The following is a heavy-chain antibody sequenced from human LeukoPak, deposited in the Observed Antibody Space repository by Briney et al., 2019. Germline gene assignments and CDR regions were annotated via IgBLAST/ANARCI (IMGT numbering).Heavy chain of an antibody. Sequence: GASVKVSCKVSGYTLTELSMHWVRQAPGKGLEWMGGFDPEDGETIYAQKFQGRVTMTEDTSTDTAYMELSSLRSEDTAVYYCATSLGGLRLGEFDYWSQGTLVTVSS. CDR2: FDPEDGET. CDR3: ATSLGGLRLGEFDY. J-gene: IGHJ4*02. D-gene: IGHD3-16*01. V-gene: IGHV1-24*01. CDR1: GYTLTELS.